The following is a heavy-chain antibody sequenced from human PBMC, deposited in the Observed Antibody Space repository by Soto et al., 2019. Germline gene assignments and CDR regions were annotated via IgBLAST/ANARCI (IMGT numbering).Heavy chain of an antibody. CDR3: ARRVVVAATPATFDI. CDR2: IYYSGST. J-gene: IGHJ3*02. D-gene: IGHD2-15*01. V-gene: IGHV4-39*01. Sequence: SETLSLTCTVSVGPISSSSYYWGWIRQPPGKGLEWIGSIYYSGSTYYNPPLKSRVTISVDTSKNQFSLKLSSVTAADTAVYYCARRVVVAATPATFDIWGQGTMVTVSS. CDR1: VGPISSSSYY.